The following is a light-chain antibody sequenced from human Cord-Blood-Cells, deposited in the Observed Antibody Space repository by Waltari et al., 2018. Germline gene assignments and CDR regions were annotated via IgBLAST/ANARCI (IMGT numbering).Light chain of an antibody. CDR1: SSNIGSNY. J-gene: IGLJ3*02. CDR2: RNN. V-gene: IGLV1-47*01. CDR3: AAWDDSLSGRWV. Sequence: QSVLTQPPSASGTPGQRVTISCSGSSSNIGSNYVYWYQQLPGTAPNIVTDRNNQLPSGVPERFSGATSGTPASLARSVVRSEDETDYYCAAWDDSLSGRWVFGGGTKLTVL.